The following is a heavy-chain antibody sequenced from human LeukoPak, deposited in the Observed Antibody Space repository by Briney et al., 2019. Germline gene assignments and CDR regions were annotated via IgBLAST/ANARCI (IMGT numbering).Heavy chain of an antibody. Sequence: GGSLRLSCAASRFNFSDKHMSWVRQAPGKGLEWVSYISSRGYTIYYADSVKGRFTISRDNAKNFLFLQMTSLRAEDTAVYYCASQEGVRYFDYWGQGTLVTVSS. CDR3: ASQEGVRYFDY. J-gene: IGHJ4*02. V-gene: IGHV3-11*01. CDR2: ISSRGYTI. CDR1: RFNFSDKH. D-gene: IGHD3-10*01.